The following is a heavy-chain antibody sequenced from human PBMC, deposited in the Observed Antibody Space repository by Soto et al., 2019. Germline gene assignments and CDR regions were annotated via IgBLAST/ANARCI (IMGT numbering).Heavy chain of an antibody. V-gene: IGHV3-30*18. CDR1: VFSFIIYR. D-gene: IGHD2-15*01. Sequence: SCAALVFSFIIYRKPWVRQAPGKGLERVAVISYDGSNKYYADSVKGRFTISRDNSKNTLYLQMNSLRAEDTAEYYCAKEVCSGGSCYPYYYYGMDVWGQGTTVTVSS. CDR3: AKEVCSGGSCYPYYYYGMDV. CDR2: ISYDGSNK. J-gene: IGHJ6*01.